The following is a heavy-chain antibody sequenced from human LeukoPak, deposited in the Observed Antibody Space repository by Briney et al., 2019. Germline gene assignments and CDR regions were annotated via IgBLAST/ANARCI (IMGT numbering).Heavy chain of an antibody. V-gene: IGHV3-23*01. D-gene: IGHD1-7*01. CDR1: GFTFSSYA. J-gene: IGHJ4*02. Sequence: PGGSLRLSCAASGFTFSSYAMSWVRQAPGKGLEWVSAISGSGGSTYYADSVKGRFTISRDNSKNTLYLQMNSLRAEDTAEYYCAKVHRVTGTTFAYWGQGTLVTVSS. CDR2: ISGSGGST. CDR3: AKVHRVTGTTFAY.